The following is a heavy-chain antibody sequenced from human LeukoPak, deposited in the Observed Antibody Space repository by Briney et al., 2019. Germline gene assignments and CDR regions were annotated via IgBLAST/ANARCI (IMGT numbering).Heavy chain of an antibody. CDR3: ARVPYDILTGYYSPTWFDP. V-gene: IGHV4-59*01. J-gene: IGHJ5*02. CDR2: IYYSGST. D-gene: IGHD3-9*01. Sequence: SETLSLTCTVSGGSISSYYWSWIREPPGKGLEWIGYIYYSGSTNYNPSLKSRVTISVDTSKNQFSLKLSSVTAADTALYYCARVPYDILTGYYSPTWFDPWGQGTLVTVSS. CDR1: GGSISSYY.